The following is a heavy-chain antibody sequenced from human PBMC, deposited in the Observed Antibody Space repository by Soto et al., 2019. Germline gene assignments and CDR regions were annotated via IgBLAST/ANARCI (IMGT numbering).Heavy chain of an antibody. CDR3: AKNGKLPYCFYGMDV. CDR1: GYTFTRYG. CDR2: ISGYNGDT. Sequence: QVQLVQSGGEVKKPGASVKVSCKTSGYTFTRYGISWVRQAPAQGLEWMAWISGYNGDTNYAQKFQDRVTMTIDTSGSTVYIELRSLISDYTAVYYCAKNGKLPYCFYGMDVWGQGSTVTVST. V-gene: IGHV1-18*01. J-gene: IGHJ6*01. D-gene: IGHD1-26*01.